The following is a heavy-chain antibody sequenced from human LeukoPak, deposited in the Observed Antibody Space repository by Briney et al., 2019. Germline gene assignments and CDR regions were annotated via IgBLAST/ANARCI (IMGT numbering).Heavy chain of an antibody. V-gene: IGHV3-53*01. J-gene: IGHJ4*02. CDR2: IYSGGRT. D-gene: IGHD6-6*01. CDR1: GFTVSSNY. Sequence: PGGSLRLSCAASGFTVSSNYMSWVRQAPGKGLEWVSVIYSGGRTYYADSVKGRFTISRDNSKNTLYLQMNSLRAEDTAVYYCARGLRSLNSSSYFDYWGQGTLVTVSS. CDR3: ARGLRSLNSSSYFDY.